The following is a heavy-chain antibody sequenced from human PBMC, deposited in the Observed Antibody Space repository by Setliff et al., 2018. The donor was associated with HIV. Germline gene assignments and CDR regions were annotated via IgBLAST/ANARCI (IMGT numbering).Heavy chain of an antibody. J-gene: IGHJ6*03. CDR3: ARGTTGYSTIWYRNGLTYYYYMDV. Sequence: LSLTCSVSGGSMRSNIYYWGWIRLSPTKGLEWIGSIHLSDTYYNPSLKSRVTISVDTSKDQFSLKLTSLTAADTAVFYCARGTTGYSTIWYRNGLTYYYYMDVWGKGTKVTVSS. CDR1: GGSMRSNIYY. CDR2: IHLSDT. V-gene: IGHV4-39*02. D-gene: IGHD6-13*01.